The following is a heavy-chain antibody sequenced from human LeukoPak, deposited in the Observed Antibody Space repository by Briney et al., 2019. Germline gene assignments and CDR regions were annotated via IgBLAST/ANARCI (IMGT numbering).Heavy chain of an antibody. CDR3: AKDRFEVVGATQIDY. CDR2: ISWNSGSI. V-gene: IGHV3-9*01. CDR1: GFTFDDYA. D-gene: IGHD1-26*01. J-gene: IGHJ4*02. Sequence: PGGSLRLSCAASGFTFDDYAMHWVRQAPGKGLEWVLGISWNSGSIGYADSVKGRFTISRDNAKNSLYLQMNSLRAEDTALYYCAKDRFEVVGATQIDYWGQGTLVTVSS.